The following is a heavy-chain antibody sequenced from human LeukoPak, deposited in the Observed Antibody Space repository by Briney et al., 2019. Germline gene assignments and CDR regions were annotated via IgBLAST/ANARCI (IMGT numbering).Heavy chain of an antibody. D-gene: IGHD4-23*01. CDR2: IYYSGGT. V-gene: IGHV4-59*08. Sequence: PSETLSLTCTVSGGSISGYFWSWIRQPPGKGLEWIGFIYYSGGTNYNPSLKSRVTISVDTSKNQFSLKLSSVTAADTAVYYCAKLDYGGNQRVFDYWGQGTLVTVSS. CDR3: AKLDYGGNQRVFDY. CDR1: GGSISGYF. J-gene: IGHJ4*02.